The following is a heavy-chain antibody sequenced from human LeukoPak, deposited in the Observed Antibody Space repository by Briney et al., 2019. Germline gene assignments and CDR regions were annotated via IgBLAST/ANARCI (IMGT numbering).Heavy chain of an antibody. CDR3: ARDSGGNPIDY. V-gene: IGHV3-66*01. D-gene: IGHD4-23*01. Sequence: PGGSLRLSCAASGFTVSRNYMSWVRQAPGKGLEWVSVIYSGGRTYYADSVKGRFTISRDNSKNTLYLQMNRLRAEDTAVYYCARDSGGNPIDYWGQGTLVTVSS. CDR1: GFTVSRNY. CDR2: IYSGGRT. J-gene: IGHJ4*02.